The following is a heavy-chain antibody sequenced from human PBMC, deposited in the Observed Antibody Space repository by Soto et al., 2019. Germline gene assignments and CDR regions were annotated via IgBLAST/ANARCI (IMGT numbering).Heavy chain of an antibody. J-gene: IGHJ4*02. Sequence: PGGSLRLSCAASGFTFTRYIMNWVRQSPGKGLKWVSSISSTTNYIYYADSMKGRFTVSRDNAKNSVYLEMNSLSAEDTAVYYCARESEDLTSNFDYWGQGTLVTVSS. CDR2: ISSTTNYI. V-gene: IGHV3-21*01. CDR1: GFTFTRYI. CDR3: ARESEDLTSNFDY.